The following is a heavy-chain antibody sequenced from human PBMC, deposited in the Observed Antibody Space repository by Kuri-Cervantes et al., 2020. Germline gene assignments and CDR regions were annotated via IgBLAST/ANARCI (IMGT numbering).Heavy chain of an antibody. J-gene: IGHJ4*02. CDR1: GGSISSSSYY. Sequence: SETLSLTCTVSGGSISSSSYYWGWIRQPPGKGLEWIGSIYYSGSTYYNPSLKSRVTISVDTSKNHFSLKLSSVTAADTAVYYCARQGNLWSGYFDYWGQGTLVTVSS. CDR3: ARQGNLWSGYFDY. CDR2: IYYSGST. D-gene: IGHD3-3*01. V-gene: IGHV4-39*01.